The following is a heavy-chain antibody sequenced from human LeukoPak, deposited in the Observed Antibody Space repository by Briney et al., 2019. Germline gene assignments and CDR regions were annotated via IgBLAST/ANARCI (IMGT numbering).Heavy chain of an antibody. CDR2: ISAYNGNT. V-gene: IGHV1-18*04. CDR1: GYCFASYG. Sequence: ASVKVSCKASGYCFASYGIAWVRQAPGQGLEWLGWISAYNGNTDYAQKLQGRVTMTTDTSTNTAYMELRSLRSDDTAVYYCARDGYYDYWGQGTLVTVSS. J-gene: IGHJ4*02. CDR3: ARDGYYDY.